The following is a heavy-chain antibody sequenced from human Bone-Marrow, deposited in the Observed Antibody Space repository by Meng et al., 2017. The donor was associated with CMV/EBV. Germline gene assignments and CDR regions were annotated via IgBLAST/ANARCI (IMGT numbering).Heavy chain of an antibody. CDR2: IYYSGST. V-gene: IGHV4-39*07. CDR3: ARDRCSSTSCYGPYYGMDV. D-gene: IGHD2-2*01. Sequence: ESLKISCTVSGGSISSSSYYWGWIRQPPGKGLEWIGSIYYSGSTYYNPSLKSRVTISVDTSKNQFSLKLSSVTAADTAVYYCARDRCSSTSCYGPYYGMDVWGQGTTVTVSS. J-gene: IGHJ6*02. CDR1: GGSISSSSYY.